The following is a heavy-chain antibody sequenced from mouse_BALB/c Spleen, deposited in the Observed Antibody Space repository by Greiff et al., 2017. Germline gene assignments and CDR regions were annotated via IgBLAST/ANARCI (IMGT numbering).Heavy chain of an antibody. D-gene: IGHD2-4*01. CDR3: ATIYYDYGYAMDY. V-gene: IGHV7-3*02. Sequence: EVQRVESGGGLVQPGGSLRLSCATSGFTFTDYYMSWVRQPPGKALEWLGFIRNKANGYTTEYSASVKGRFTISRDNSQSILYLQMNTLRAEDSATYYCATIYYDYGYAMDYWGQGTSVTVSS. CDR2: IRNKANGYTT. CDR1: GFTFTDYY. J-gene: IGHJ4*01.